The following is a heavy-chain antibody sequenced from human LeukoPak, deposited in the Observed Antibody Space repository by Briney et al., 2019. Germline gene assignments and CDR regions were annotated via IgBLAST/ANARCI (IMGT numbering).Heavy chain of an antibody. CDR2: IYYSGST. Sequence: ASETLSLTCTVSGGSISSSSYYWGWIRQPPGKGLEWIGSIYYSGSTYYNPSLKSRVTISVDTSKNQFSLKLSSVTAADTAVYYCARGTEEAYFDYWGQGTLVTVSS. CDR3: ARGTEEAYFDY. V-gene: IGHV4-39*07. D-gene: IGHD1-1*01. CDR1: GGSISSSSYY. J-gene: IGHJ4*02.